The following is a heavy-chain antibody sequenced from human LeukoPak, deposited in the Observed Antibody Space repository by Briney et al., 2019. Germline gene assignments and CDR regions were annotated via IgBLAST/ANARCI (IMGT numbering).Heavy chain of an antibody. V-gene: IGHV3-7*03. CDR1: GLTFSNYW. Sequence: GGSLRLSCAASGLTFSNYWMDWVRQAPGKGLEWVANIKQVGSEKNYVDSVKGRFIISRDNAKNSLYLQMNTLRADDTAVYYCARDGFGTGSNWGQGTLVTVSS. D-gene: IGHD3-16*01. J-gene: IGHJ4*02. CDR3: ARDGFGTGSN. CDR2: IKQVGSEK.